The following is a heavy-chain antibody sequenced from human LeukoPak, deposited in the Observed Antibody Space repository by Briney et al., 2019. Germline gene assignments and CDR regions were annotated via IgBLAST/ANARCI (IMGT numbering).Heavy chain of an antibody. D-gene: IGHD6-13*01. CDR3: ARDSSSWYYFDY. CDR1: GGSISSYY. CDR2: IYYSGST. V-gene: IGHV4-59*01. J-gene: IGHJ4*02. Sequence: SETLSLTCTVSGGSISSYYWSWIRQPPGKGLEGIGYIYYSGSTNYNPSLKSRVTISVDTSKNQFSLKLSSVTAADTAVYYCARDSSSWYYFDYWGQGTLVTVSS.